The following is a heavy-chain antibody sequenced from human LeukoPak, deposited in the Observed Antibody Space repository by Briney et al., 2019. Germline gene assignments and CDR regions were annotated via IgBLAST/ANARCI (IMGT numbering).Heavy chain of an antibody. CDR1: GYTFTDYY. V-gene: IGHV1-2*02. Sequence: ASVNVSCKTSGYTFTDYYIHWVRQAPGQGLEWMVLINPKSVDTRYAQNCQDRVTMTRDPSITTAYMELSGLRSDDTALYYCARGSEVGGTEKNALDIWGQGTMVTVSS. D-gene: IGHD1-26*01. CDR3: ARGSEVGGTEKNALDI. CDR2: INPKSVDT. J-gene: IGHJ3*02.